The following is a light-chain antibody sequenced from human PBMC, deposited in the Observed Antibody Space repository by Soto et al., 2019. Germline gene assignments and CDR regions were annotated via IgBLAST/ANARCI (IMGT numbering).Light chain of an antibody. CDR1: QAISNW. J-gene: IGKJ5*01. CDR2: AAS. V-gene: IGKV1-12*01. CDR3: QYTDSFPLIT. Sequence: DIQMTQSPSFVSASVGDRVTITCRASQAISNWVAWYQQKPGKAPNLLINAASSLYSGVPSRFSGSGSGTDFTLTITSLQPEDFATYYCQYTDSFPLITFGQGTRLEIK.